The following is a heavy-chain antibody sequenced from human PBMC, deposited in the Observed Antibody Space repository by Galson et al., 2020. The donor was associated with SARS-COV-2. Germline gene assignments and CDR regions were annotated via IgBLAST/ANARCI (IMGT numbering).Heavy chain of an antibody. CDR3: ARQYDGRSQDGFDV. CDR1: GFPFEMHT. J-gene: IGHJ3*01. Sequence: NSGGSLRLSCEASGFPFEMHTITWVRQAPGKGLEWVPFIRSGSSYIYYADSVRGRFTIPRDNAKNSVSLQMNSLRAEDTALYFCARQYDGRSQDGFDVWGQGTMVTVSS. D-gene: IGHD1-26*01. CDR2: IRSGSSYI. V-gene: IGHV3-21*01.